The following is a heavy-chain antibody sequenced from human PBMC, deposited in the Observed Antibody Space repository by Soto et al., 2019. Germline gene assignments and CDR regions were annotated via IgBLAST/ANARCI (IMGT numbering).Heavy chain of an antibody. Sequence: QVQLVQSGAEVKKPGASVKVSLKASGYTFTSYGISWVRQAPGQGLEWMGWISAYNGNTNYAQRLQGRVTMTTETSTSTLYMELRSLRSDDTAVYYCARDVRGHYYYYGMDVWGQGTKVTVSS. V-gene: IGHV1-18*01. CDR1: GYTFTSYG. J-gene: IGHJ6*02. CDR2: ISAYNGNT. CDR3: ARDVRGHYYYYGMDV. D-gene: IGHD5-12*01.